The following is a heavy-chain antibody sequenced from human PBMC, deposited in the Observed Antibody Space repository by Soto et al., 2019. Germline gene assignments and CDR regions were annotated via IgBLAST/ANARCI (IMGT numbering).Heavy chain of an antibody. V-gene: IGHV3-30-3*01. J-gene: IGHJ4*02. D-gene: IGHD3-10*01. CDR2: VSKDGSVK. Sequence: PGGSLRLSCEGSGFTFSRHALHWVRQAPGKWLEWVAVVSKDGSVKYWIESVKGRFTLSRDNSKNTVYLEMNSLRPEDTGVYYCVRSRSGAVADSFDLWGQGXLVTVYS. CDR3: VRSRSGAVADSFDL. CDR1: GFTFSRHA.